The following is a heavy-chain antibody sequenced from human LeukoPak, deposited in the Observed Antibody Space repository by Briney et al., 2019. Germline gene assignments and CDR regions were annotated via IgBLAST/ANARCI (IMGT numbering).Heavy chain of an antibody. V-gene: IGHV3-20*04. D-gene: IGHD6-13*01. CDR3: AKGGSSSWYSVAY. CDR1: GFTFDDYG. J-gene: IGHJ4*02. CDR2: INWNGDST. Sequence: GGSLRLSCAASGFTFDDYGVRWFRQAPGKGLEWVSGINWNGDSTGYADSVKGRFTISRDNAKNSLYLQMNSLRAEDTALYYCAKGGSSSWYSVAYWGQGILVTV.